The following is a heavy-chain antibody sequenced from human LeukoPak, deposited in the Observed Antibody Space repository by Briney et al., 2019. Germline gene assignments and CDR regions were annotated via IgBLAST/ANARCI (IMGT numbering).Heavy chain of an antibody. D-gene: IGHD1-7*01. V-gene: IGHV3-30-3*01. Sequence: PGGSLRLSCAASGFTFSSYAMHWVRQAPGKRLEWVAVISYDGSNKYYADPVKGRFTISRDNSKNTLYLQMNSLRAEDTAVYYCARNYYYFDYWGQGTLVTVSS. CDR3: ARNYYYFDY. CDR1: GFTFSSYA. CDR2: ISYDGSNK. J-gene: IGHJ4*02.